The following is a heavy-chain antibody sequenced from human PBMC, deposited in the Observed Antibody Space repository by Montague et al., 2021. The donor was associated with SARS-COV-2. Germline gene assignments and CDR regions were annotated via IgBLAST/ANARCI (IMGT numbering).Heavy chain of an antibody. V-gene: IGHV4-34*01. CDR2: INHSGST. D-gene: IGHD3-10*01. Sequence: SLSLTCAVYGGSFSGYYWNWIRQPPGKGLEWIGEINHSGSTNYNPSLKSRVTMSVNTSKNQFSLKLSSVTAADTAVYYCARGARQGYGFRLGSFDYWGQGTLVTVSS. CDR1: GGSFSGYY. CDR3: ARGARQGYGFRLGSFDY. J-gene: IGHJ4*02.